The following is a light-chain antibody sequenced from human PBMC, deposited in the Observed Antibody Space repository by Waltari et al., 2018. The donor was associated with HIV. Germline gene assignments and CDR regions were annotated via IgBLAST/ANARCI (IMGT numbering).Light chain of an antibody. CDR2: KDT. Sequence: SYELTQPPSVSVSPGQTARIPCSGDALPKQYAYWYQQKPGQAPVLVIYKDTGRPPGIPERFSGSSSGTTVTLTISGVQAEDEADYYCQSADSSGTVVFGGGTKLTVL. J-gene: IGLJ2*01. CDR1: ALPKQY. V-gene: IGLV3-25*03. CDR3: QSADSSGTVV.